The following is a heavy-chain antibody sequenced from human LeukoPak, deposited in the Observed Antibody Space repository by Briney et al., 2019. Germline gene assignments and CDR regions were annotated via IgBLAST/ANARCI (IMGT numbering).Heavy chain of an antibody. D-gene: IGHD3-22*01. V-gene: IGHV3-11*03. J-gene: IGHJ4*02. CDR2: ISSSGSYT. CDR3: ARGSGYYDRVLDY. CDR1: GFTFSDYY. Sequence: KPGGSLRLSCAASGFTFSDYYMSWIRQAPGKGLEWVSYISSSGSYTNYADSVKGRFTISGDNAKNSLYLQMNSLRAEDTAVYFCARGSGYYDRVLDYWGQGTLVTVSS.